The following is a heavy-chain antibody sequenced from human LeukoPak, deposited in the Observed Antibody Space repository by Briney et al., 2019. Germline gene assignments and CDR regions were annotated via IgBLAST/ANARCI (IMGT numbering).Heavy chain of an antibody. CDR1: GFTFSSYS. J-gene: IGHJ5*02. CDR3: ASNYYDSSGYGNWFDP. D-gene: IGHD3-22*01. V-gene: IGHV3-21*01. CDR2: ISSSSSYI. Sequence: GGSLRLSCAASGFTFSSYSMNWVRQAPGKGLEWVSSISSSSSYIYYADSVKGRFTISRDNAKNSLYLQMNSLRAEDTAVYYCASNYYDSSGYGNWFDPWGQGTLVTVSS.